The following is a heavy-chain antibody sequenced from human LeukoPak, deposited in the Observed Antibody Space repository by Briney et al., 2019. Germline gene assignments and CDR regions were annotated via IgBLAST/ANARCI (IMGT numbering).Heavy chain of an antibody. CDR1: GGSISSGDYY. CDR3: AREGIAAAGTGFDY. CDR2: IYYSGST. D-gene: IGHD6-13*01. J-gene: IGHJ4*02. Sequence: SETLSLTCTVSGGSISSGDYYWSWIRQPPGKGLEWIGYIYYSGSTYYNPSLKNRVTISVDTSKNQFSLKLSSVTAADTAVYYCAREGIAAAGTGFDYWGQGTLVTVSS. V-gene: IGHV4-30-4*08.